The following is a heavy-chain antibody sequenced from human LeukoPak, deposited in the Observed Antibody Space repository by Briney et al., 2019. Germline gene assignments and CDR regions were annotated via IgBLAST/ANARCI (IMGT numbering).Heavy chain of an antibody. J-gene: IGHJ6*03. CDR1: GYTFTGYY. Sequence: SVKVSCKASGYTFTGYYMHWVRQAPGQGLEWMGGIIPIFGTANYAQKFQGRVTITADKSTSTAYMELSSLRSEDTAVYYCARSAAGSYYYYYYMDVWGKGTTVTISS. CDR3: ARSAAGSYYYYYYMDV. V-gene: IGHV1-69*06. CDR2: IIPIFGTA. D-gene: IGHD6-13*01.